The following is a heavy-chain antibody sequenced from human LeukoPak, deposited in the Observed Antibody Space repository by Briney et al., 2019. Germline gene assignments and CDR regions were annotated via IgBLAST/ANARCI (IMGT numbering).Heavy chain of an antibody. D-gene: IGHD6-19*01. J-gene: IGHJ6*03. CDR2: IWYDGSNK. CDR3: AKSTGYSSGWPYYCYYYYMDV. Sequence: GRSLRLSCAASGFTFSSYGMHWVRQAPGKGLEWVAVIWYDGSNKYYADSVKGRFTISRDNSKNTLYLQMNSLRAEDTAVYYCAKSTGYSSGWPYYCYYYYMDVWGKGTTVTVSS. CDR1: GFTFSSYG. V-gene: IGHV3-33*06.